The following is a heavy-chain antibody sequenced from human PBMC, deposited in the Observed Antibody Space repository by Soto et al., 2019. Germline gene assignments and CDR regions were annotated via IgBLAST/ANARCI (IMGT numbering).Heavy chain of an antibody. V-gene: IGHV3-21*01. J-gene: IGHJ6*02. D-gene: IGHD2-2*02. Sequence: WGSLRLSCVGSGFTFSTYSINWCRQAPGKGLEWVSSISSRSDIYYADSVKGRFTISRDNAKNSVSLQMNSLRAEDTAVYYCAREYTAWPLAYGLDVWGQGTTVTVSS. CDR3: AREYTAWPLAYGLDV. CDR2: ISSRSDI. CDR1: GFTFSTYS.